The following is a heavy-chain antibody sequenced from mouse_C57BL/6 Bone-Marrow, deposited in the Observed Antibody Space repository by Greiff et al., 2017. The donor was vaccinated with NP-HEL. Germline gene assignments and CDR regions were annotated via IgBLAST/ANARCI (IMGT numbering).Heavy chain of an antibody. Sequence: VQLKQSGAELVRPGASVKLSCTASGFNITDDYMHWVKQRPEQGLEWIGWIDPENGDTEYASKFQGKATITADTSSNTAYLQLSSLTSEDTAVYYCTTDGSSHYYAMDYWGQGTSVTVSS. CDR2: IDPENGDT. J-gene: IGHJ4*01. V-gene: IGHV14-4*01. CDR3: TTDGSSHYYAMDY. D-gene: IGHD1-1*01. CDR1: GFNITDDY.